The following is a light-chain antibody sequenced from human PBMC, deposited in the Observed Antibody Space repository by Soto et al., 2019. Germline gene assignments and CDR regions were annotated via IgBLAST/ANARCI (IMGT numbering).Light chain of an antibody. CDR1: QSVRSNF. CDR3: RLYGTALP. Sequence: IMLTQSPGTLSLSPGARATLFCRASQSVRSNFLAWYNPRPGQAPRLLIYGASNRATGIPDRFSGSGSGTDFTLTISRLEPEEFAVYYCRLYGTALPFGGATRVEI. V-gene: IGKV3-20*01. CDR2: GAS. J-gene: IGKJ4*01.